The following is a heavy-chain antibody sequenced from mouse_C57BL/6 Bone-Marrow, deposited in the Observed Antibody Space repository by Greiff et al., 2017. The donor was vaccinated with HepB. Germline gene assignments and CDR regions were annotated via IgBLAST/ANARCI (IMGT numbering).Heavy chain of an antibody. CDR3: ARDANWDVWFAY. J-gene: IGHJ3*01. Sequence: VQLQQPGAELVRPGSSVKLSCKASGYTFTSYWMHWVKQRPIQGLEWIGNIDPSDSETHYNQKFKDKATLTVDKSSSTAYMQLSSLTSEDSAVYYCARDANWDVWFAYWGQGTLVTVSA. V-gene: IGHV1-52*01. D-gene: IGHD4-1*01. CDR1: GYTFTSYW. CDR2: IDPSDSET.